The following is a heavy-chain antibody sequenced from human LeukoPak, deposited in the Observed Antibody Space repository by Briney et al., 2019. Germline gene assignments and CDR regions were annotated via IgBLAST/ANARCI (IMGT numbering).Heavy chain of an antibody. V-gene: IGHV3-48*01. CDR3: ARSLVVGGTYPYH. CDR1: GFTFSTYA. J-gene: IGHJ5*02. Sequence: GGSLRLSCAASGFTFSTYAMTWVRLAPGEGLEWVSYISSSSSTIYYADSVKGRFTISRDNAKNSMYLQLNSLRIEDTAVYYCARSLVVGGTYPYHWGQGTLVTVSS. D-gene: IGHD1-26*01. CDR2: ISSSSSTI.